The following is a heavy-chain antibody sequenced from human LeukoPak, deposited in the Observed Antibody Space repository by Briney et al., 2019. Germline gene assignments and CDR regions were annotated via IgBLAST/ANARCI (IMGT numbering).Heavy chain of an antibody. J-gene: IGHJ6*02. CDR1: GFTFSSYG. CDR3: AKDRAAAGTTYYYYYGIDG. Sequence: GGSLRLSCAASGFTFSSYGMHWVRQAPGKGLEWGAVISYDGRNKYYADYVKGRFTISRDNSKNTLYLQMDSLRAEDTAVYYCAKDRAAAGTTYYYYYGIDGWGQGGTVTDSS. V-gene: IGHV3-30*18. D-gene: IGHD6-13*01. CDR2: ISYDGRNK.